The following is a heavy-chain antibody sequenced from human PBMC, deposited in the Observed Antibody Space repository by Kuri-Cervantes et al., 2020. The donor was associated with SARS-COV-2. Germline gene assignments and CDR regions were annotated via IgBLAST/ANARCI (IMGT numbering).Heavy chain of an antibody. J-gene: IGHJ4*02. D-gene: IGHD1-26*01. CDR3: AREALDSEHYYFDY. CDR1: GGTFSSYA. Sequence: SVKVSCKASGGTFSSYAISWVRQAPGQGLEWMGRIIPILGIANYAQKFQGRVTITADNSTSTAYMELSSLRSEDTSVYYCAREALDSEHYYFDYWCQGILV. CDR2: IIPILGIA. V-gene: IGHV1-69*04.